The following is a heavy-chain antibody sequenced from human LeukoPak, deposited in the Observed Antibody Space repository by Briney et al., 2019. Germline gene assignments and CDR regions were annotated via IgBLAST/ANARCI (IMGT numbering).Heavy chain of an antibody. D-gene: IGHD4-23*01. Sequence: PGGSLRLSCAASGFTFSSYWMHWVRQASGKGLEWVAVISYDGSNKYYADSVKGRFTISRDNSKNTLYLQMNSLRAEDTAVYYCAKDANYGGNSILFDYWGQGTLVTVSS. CDR1: GFTFSSYW. J-gene: IGHJ4*02. CDR2: ISYDGSNK. V-gene: IGHV3-30*18. CDR3: AKDANYGGNSILFDY.